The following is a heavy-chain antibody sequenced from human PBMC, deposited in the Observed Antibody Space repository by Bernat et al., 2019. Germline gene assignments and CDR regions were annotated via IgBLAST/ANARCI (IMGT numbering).Heavy chain of an antibody. CDR1: GFTVSSNY. V-gene: IGHV3-53*04. Sequence: EVQLVESGGGLVQPGGSLRLSCAASGFTVSSNYMSWVRQAPGKGLEWVSVIYSGGSTYYADSVKGRFTISRHNSKNTLYLQMNSLRAEDTAVYYCARDSYYYDSSGPIPFDIWGQGTMVTVSS. J-gene: IGHJ3*02. CDR2: IYSGGST. D-gene: IGHD3-22*01. CDR3: ARDSYYYDSSGPIPFDI.